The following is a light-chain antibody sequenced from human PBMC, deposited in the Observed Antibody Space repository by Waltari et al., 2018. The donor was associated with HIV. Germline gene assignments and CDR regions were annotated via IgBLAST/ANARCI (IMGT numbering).Light chain of an antibody. CDR1: NSNIGSNT. Sequence: QSVLTQPPSASGTPGQRVTIACSGSNSNIGSNTVNWYKQVTGTAPKLLIYNNLGRPPGVPDRFSGSKSGSSASLAISGLQSEDDGDYYCAAWDGSLLGVLFGGGTKLTVL. CDR2: NNL. V-gene: IGLV1-44*01. CDR3: AAWDGSLLGVL. J-gene: IGLJ2*01.